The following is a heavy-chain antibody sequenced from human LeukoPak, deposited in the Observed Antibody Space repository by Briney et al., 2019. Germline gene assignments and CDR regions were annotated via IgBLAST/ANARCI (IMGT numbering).Heavy chain of an antibody. D-gene: IGHD3-10*01. J-gene: IGHJ5*02. CDR3: ARHVYSKVGSGPSGFDP. V-gene: IGHV5-51*01. CDR2: IYPGDSDT. Sequence: GEPLQISCKGSGSRFTTYWIGWVRQMPGKGLEWMGIIYPGDSDTRYSPSFQGQVTISADKSISTAYLQWSSLKASDTAMYYCARHVYSKVGSGPSGFDPWGQGTLVTVSS. CDR1: GSRFTTYW.